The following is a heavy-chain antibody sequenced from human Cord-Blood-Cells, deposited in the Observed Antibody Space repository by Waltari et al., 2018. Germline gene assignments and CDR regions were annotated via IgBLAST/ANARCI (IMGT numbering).Heavy chain of an antibody. CDR2: IYSGGST. Sequence: EVQLVESGGGLIQPGGSLRLPCAASGFTVSSNYMSWVRQPPGKGLWWVSVIYSGGSTYYADSVKSRFTISRDNSKNTLYLQMNSLRAEDTAVYYCAREVYSYGYSDAFDIWGQGTMVTVSS. J-gene: IGHJ3*02. D-gene: IGHD5-18*01. V-gene: IGHV3-53*01. CDR1: GFTVSSNY. CDR3: AREVYSYGYSDAFDI.